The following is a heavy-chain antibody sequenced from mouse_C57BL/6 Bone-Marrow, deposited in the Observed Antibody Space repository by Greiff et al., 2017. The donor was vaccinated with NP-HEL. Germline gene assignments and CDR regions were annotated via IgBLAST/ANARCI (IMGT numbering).Heavy chain of an antibody. CDR1: GFTFSSYA. D-gene: IGHD2-3*01. V-gene: IGHV5-4*03. CDR2: ISDGGSYT. J-gene: IGHJ3*01. CDR3: ARSYDCYYVGFAY. Sequence: EVKLVESGGGLVKPGGSLKLSCAASGFTFSSYAMSWVRQTPEKRLEWVATISDGGSYTYYQDNVKGRFTISRDNAKNNLYLQMSHLKSEDTAMYYCARSYDCYYVGFAYWGQGTLVTVSA.